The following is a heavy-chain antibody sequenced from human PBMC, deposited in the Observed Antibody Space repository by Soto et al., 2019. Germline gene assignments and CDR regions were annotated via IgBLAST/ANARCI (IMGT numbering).Heavy chain of an antibody. V-gene: IGHV3-48*03. CDR2: IGKSGYPI. CDR1: GFTFSSYD. D-gene: IGHD6-13*01. Sequence: GGSLRLSCAASGFTFSSYDMSWVRQAPGKGLEWVSFIGKSGYPIYYTDSVKGRFTMSRDNAKYSLTLQMNSLRAEDTAVYYCARNLPAGNPMQFDTWGQGALVTVSS. CDR3: ARNLPAGNPMQFDT. J-gene: IGHJ4*02.